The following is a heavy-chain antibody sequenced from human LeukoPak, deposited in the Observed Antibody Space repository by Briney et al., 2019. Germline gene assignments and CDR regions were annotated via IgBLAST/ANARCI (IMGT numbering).Heavy chain of an antibody. CDR1: GFTLDDYG. CDR2: IKWNGDNT. D-gene: IGHD2-2*01. V-gene: IGHV3-20*03. Sequence: GRSLRPSSAAPGFTLDDYGMSWVRHGPGTRLHCLSGIKWNGDNTGYGDSVKGRFTISRDNSKNTLYLQMNSLRAEDTAVYYCARDTHFCSSTSCYPEYWGQGTLVTVSS. J-gene: IGHJ4*02. CDR3: ARDTHFCSSTSCYPEY.